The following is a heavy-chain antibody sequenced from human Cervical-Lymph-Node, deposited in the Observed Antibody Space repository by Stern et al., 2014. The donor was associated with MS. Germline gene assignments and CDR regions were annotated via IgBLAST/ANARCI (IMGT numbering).Heavy chain of an antibody. Sequence: VQLVQSGAEVRKPGSSVRVSCTPSGGTLNSYAISWVRQAPGLGLQWMGRIIPIIGVPNYAPKFQDRLTISANRSTSASYMELSSLTSEDTAIYYCAKGEGDYGEADAFDLWGQGTLVSVSS. V-gene: IGHV1-69*09. CDR2: IIPIIGVP. J-gene: IGHJ3*01. D-gene: IGHD4-17*01. CDR3: AKGEGDYGEADAFDL. CDR1: GGTLNSYA.